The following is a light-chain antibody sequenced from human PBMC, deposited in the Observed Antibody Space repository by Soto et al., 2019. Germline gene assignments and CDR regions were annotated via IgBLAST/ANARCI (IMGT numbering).Light chain of an antibody. CDR3: SSYTTSNTRQIV. CDR1: SSDVGGYNY. Sequence: QSALTQPASVSGSPGQSITISCTGTSSDVGGYNYVSWYQHHPGKAPKLMIFDVSNRPSGVSNRFSGSKSGNTASPTTSGLQPEDEADYYCSSYTTSNTRQIVFGTGTKLTVL. CDR2: DVS. J-gene: IGLJ1*01. V-gene: IGLV2-14*03.